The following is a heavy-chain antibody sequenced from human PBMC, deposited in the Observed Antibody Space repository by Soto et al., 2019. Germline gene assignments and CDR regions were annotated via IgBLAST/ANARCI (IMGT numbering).Heavy chain of an antibody. D-gene: IGHD4-17*01. CDR3: ARGDYDGDYPRDGNWFYP. J-gene: IGHJ5*02. Sequence: SETLSLTCTVSGGSISSGGYYWSWIRQHPGKDLEWIGYIYYSGSTYYNPSLKSRVTISVDTSKNQFSLKLSSVTAADTAVYYCARGDYDGDYPRDGNWFYPWGQGTLVTVSS. CDR2: IYYSGST. CDR1: GGSISSGGYY. V-gene: IGHV4-31*03.